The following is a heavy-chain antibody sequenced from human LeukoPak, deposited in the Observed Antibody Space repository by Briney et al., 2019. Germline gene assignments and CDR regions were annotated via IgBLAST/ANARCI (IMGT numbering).Heavy chain of an antibody. CDR1: GFPFSSYS. D-gene: IGHD2-15*01. Sequence: GGSLRLSCAASGFPFSSYSMTWVRQAPGKGLEWVGRIKSKTDGGTTDYAAPVKGRFTISRDDSKNTLYLQMNSLKTEDTAVYYCTTRSVVVDYWGQGTLVTVSS. V-gene: IGHV3-15*01. CDR2: IKSKTDGGTT. CDR3: TTRSVVVDY. J-gene: IGHJ4*02.